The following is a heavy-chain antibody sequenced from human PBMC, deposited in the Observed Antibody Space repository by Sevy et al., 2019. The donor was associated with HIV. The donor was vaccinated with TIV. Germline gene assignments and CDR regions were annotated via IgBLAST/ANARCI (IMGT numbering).Heavy chain of an antibody. V-gene: IGHV3-30*18. D-gene: IGHD6-13*01. CDR1: GFSFSSYG. J-gene: IGHJ4*02. Sequence: GGSLRLSCAASGFSFSSYGMHWVRQAPGKGLEWVAVIAYDGSNKYYADSVKGRFTISRDNSKNTLYLQMTGLRAEDRAVYYCANSPAGAGASFESWGQGVLVTVSS. CDR2: IAYDGSNK. CDR3: ANSPAGAGASFES.